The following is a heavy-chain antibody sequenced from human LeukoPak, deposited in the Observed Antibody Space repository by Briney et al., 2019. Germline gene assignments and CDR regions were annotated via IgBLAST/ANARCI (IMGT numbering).Heavy chain of an antibody. CDR3: ARMSYYDSSGDNWFDP. D-gene: IGHD3-22*01. CDR2: MNPNSGNT. V-gene: IGHV1-8*01. Sequence: ASVKVSCKASGYTFTTYDINWVRQATGQGLEWMGWMNPNSGNTGYAQKFQGRVTMTRNTSISTAYMELSSLRSEDTAVYYCARMSYYDSSGDNWFDPWGQGTLVTVSS. CDR1: GYTFTTYD. J-gene: IGHJ5*02.